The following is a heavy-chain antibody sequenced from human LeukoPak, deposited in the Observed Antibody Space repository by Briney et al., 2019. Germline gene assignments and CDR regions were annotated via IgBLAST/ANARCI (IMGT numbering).Heavy chain of an antibody. D-gene: IGHD2-2*01. CDR1: GFTFSNAC. V-gene: IGHV3-15*01. CDR2: VKSKTDGGTT. J-gene: IGHJ6*03. CDR3: TTGVLPSAIFDYYYMDV. Sequence: GGSLRLSCAASGFTFSNACMSWVRQAPGKGLAWVGRVKSKTDGGTTDYAAPVKGRFTVSRDDSRNTLYLQMNSLKTEDTAVYYCTTGVLPSAIFDYYYMDVWGKGTTVTVPS.